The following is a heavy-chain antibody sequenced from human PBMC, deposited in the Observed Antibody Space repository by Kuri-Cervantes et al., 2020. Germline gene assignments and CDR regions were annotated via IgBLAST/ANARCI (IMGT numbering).Heavy chain of an antibody. V-gene: IGHV3-30*02. J-gene: IGHJ4*02. Sequence: GESLKISCAASGFTFSSYGMHWVRQAPGKGLEWVAVIWYDGSNKYYADSVKGRFTISRDNSKNTLYLQMNSLRAEDTAVYYCAKSGTDTAMVNFDYWGQGTLVTVSS. CDR3: AKSGTDTAMVNFDY. D-gene: IGHD5-18*01. CDR1: GFTFSSYG. CDR2: IWYDGSNK.